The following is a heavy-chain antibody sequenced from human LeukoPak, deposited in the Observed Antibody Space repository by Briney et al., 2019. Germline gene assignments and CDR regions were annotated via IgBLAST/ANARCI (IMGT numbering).Heavy chain of an antibody. CDR1: GYTFTGYY. CDR3: ARAEQWLDRRSFDY. Sequence: ASVKVSCKASGYTFTGYYMHWLRQAPGQGLEWMGWINPNSGGTNYAQKFQGRVTMTRDTSISTAYMELSRLRSDDTAVYYCARAEQWLDRRSFDYWGQGTLVTVSS. D-gene: IGHD6-19*01. CDR2: INPNSGGT. V-gene: IGHV1-2*02. J-gene: IGHJ4*02.